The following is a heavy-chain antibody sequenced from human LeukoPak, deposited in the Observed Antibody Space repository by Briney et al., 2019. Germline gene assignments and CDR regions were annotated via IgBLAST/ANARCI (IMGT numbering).Heavy chain of an antibody. CDR3: ARALGGYYGMDV. CDR2: IYSGGST. J-gene: IGHJ6*02. V-gene: IGHV3-53*01. CDR1: GITVSSNY. D-gene: IGHD3-16*01. Sequence: GGSLRLSCAASGITVSSNYMSWVREAPGKGLEWVSVIYSGGSTYYADSVKGRFTISRDNSKNTLYLQMNSLRAEDTAVYYCARALGGYYGMDVWGQGTTVTVSS.